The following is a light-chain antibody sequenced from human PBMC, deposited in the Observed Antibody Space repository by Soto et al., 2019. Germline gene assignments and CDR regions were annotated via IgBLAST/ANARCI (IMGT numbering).Light chain of an antibody. V-gene: IGKV1-5*01. Sequence: DIQMTQSPSTLSASVGDRVTITCRASQSIRSWLAWYQQKPGRAPKLLIYAASSLESGVPSRFSGSGSGTEFTLTISSLQPDDFATYYCQQCDSYGWTFGQGTKLEIK. CDR1: QSIRSW. CDR2: AAS. CDR3: QQCDSYGWT. J-gene: IGKJ2*02.